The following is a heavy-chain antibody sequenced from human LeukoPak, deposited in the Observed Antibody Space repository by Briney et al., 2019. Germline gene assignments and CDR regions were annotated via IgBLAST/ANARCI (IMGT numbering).Heavy chain of an antibody. CDR2: MNPNSGNT. CDR3: ARSITIFGVVMFHWFDP. V-gene: IGHV1-8*01. J-gene: IGHJ5*02. D-gene: IGHD3-3*01. CDR1: GYTFTSYD. Sequence: ASVKVSCKASGYTFTSYDINWVRQATGQGLEWMGWMNPNSGNTGYAQKFQGRVTMTRNTSISTAYMELSSLRSEDTAVYYCARSITIFGVVMFHWFDPWGQGTLVTVSS.